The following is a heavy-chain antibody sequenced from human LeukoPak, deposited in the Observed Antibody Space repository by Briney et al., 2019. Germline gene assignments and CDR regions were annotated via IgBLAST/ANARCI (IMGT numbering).Heavy chain of an antibody. D-gene: IGHD3-10*01. J-gene: IGHJ4*02. V-gene: IGHV3-48*03. CDR1: GFTFSSYE. CDR2: ISSSGSTI. CDR3: ARDGASSPHYY. Sequence: GRSLRLSCAASGFTFSSYEMNWVRQAPGKGLEWVSYISSSGSTIYYADSVKGRFTISRDNAKNSLYLQMNSLRAEDTAVYYCARDGASSPHYYWGQGTLVTVSS.